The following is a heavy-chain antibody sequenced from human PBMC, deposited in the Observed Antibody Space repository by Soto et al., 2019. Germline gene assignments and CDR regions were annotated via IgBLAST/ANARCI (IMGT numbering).Heavy chain of an antibody. V-gene: IGHV3-30*18. CDR1: GFTFSSYG. CDR3: AKDEGFFAARPGSCDY. CDR2: ISYDGSNK. Sequence: PXGSLRLSCAASGFTFSSYGMHWVRQAPGKGLEWVAVISYDGSNKYYADSVKGRFTISRDNSKNTLYLQMNSLRAEDTAVYYCAKDEGFFAARPGSCDYWGQGTLVTVSS. J-gene: IGHJ4*02. D-gene: IGHD6-6*01.